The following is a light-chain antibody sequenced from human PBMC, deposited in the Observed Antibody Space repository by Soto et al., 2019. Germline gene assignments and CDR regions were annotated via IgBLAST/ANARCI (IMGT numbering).Light chain of an antibody. J-gene: IGKJ1*01. V-gene: IGKV1-39*01. CDR3: QECYSRTIT. CDR1: QSISSY. CDR2: AAS. Sequence: IQRTKCPVSLFDSVGKRFAIACRASQSISSYLNWYQQKPGKAPKLLIYAASSLQSGVPSRFSGSGSGTDFTLTIIRLRQVDFATYACQECYSRTITFGQGTKVDIK.